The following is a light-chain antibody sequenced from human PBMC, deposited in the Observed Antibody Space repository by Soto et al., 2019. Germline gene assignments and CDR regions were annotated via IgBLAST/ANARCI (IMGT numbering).Light chain of an antibody. J-gene: IGKJ2*02. CDR1: QSVSSY. CDR3: QQRSNWPWT. V-gene: IGKV3-11*01. Sequence: EIVLTQSPATLSLSPGERATLSCRASQSVSSYLAWYQQKPVQAPRLLIYDASNSATGIPARFSGSGSGTDFTLTISSLEPEDFAFYYCQQRSNWPWTFGQGTKLEIK. CDR2: DAS.